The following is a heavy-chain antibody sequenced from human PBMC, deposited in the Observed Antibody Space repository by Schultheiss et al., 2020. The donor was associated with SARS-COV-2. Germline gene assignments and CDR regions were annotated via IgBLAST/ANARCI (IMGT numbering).Heavy chain of an antibody. CDR3: ARGQWLAWYFDL. CDR2: IYYSGST. D-gene: IGHD6-19*01. J-gene: IGHJ2*01. V-gene: IGHV4-59*01. CDR1: GGSISSYY. Sequence: GSLRLSCTVSGGSISSYYWSWIRQPPGKGLEWIGYIYYSGSTNYNPSLKSRVTISVDTSKNQFSLKLSSVTAADTAVYYCARGQWLAWYFDLWGRGTLVTVSS.